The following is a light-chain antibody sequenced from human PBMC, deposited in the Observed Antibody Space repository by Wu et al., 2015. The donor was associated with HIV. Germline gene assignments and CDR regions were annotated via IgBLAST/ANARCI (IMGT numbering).Light chain of an antibody. Sequence: IVMTQSPATLSVSPGESATLSCRASQSVSTNLAWYQHKPGQAPRLLIYSASTRATGIPDRFSGRGAGTDFNLIISSLEPEDFAVYYCQQYGSLPITFGQGTRLE. V-gene: IGKV3D-15*02. J-gene: IGKJ5*01. CDR1: QSVSTN. CDR2: SAS. CDR3: QQYGSLPIT.